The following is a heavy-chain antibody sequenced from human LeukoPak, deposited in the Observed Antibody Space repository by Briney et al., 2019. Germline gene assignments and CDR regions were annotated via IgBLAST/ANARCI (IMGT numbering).Heavy chain of an antibody. Sequence: SETLSLTCTVSGGSITSQYWTWIRQPAGKGLEWIGRIHSRGSTNHNPSLKSRVTMSLDTSKNQFSLKLSSVTAADTAVYYCARNLLPAHKGAFDVWGQGTLVTVSS. V-gene: IGHV4-4*07. CDR1: GGSITSQY. D-gene: IGHD2-2*01. CDR3: ARNLLPAHKGAFDV. J-gene: IGHJ3*01. CDR2: IHSRGST.